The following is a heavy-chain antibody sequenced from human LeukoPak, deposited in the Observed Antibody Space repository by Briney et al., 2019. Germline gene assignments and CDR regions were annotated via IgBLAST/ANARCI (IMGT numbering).Heavy chain of an antibody. D-gene: IGHD1-26*01. CDR2: IIPDGSST. J-gene: IGHJ4*02. V-gene: IGHV3-74*01. Sequence: PGGSLRLSCAASGLPFISYWMHWVRQAPGEGLVWVSVIIPDGSSTTYADSVKGRFTISRDNAKNTLYLQMNSLRAEDTAIYYCVRLGGNYEYWGQGTLVTVPS. CDR3: VRLGGNYEY. CDR1: GLPFISYW.